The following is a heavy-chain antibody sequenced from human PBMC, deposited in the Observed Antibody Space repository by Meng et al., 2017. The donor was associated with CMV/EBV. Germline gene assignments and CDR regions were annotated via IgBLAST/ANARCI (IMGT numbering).Heavy chain of an antibody. CDR2: INPNSGGT. J-gene: IGHJ4*02. Sequence: QVPLVHAGGEVKEPGAAVQVSCKASGYTFTGYYMHWVRQAPGQGLEWMGWINPNSGGTNYAQKFQGRVTMTRDTSISTAYMELSRLRSDDTAVYYCARTPSYSGSQRPFDYWGQGTLVTVSS. CDR3: ARTPSYSGSQRPFDY. CDR1: GYTFTGYY. V-gene: IGHV1-2*02. D-gene: IGHD1-26*01.